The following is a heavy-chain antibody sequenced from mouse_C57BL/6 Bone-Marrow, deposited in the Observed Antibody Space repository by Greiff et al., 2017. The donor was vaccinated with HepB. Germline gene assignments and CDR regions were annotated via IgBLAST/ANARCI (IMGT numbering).Heavy chain of an antibody. CDR3: ARLHYGSSSYWYFDV. J-gene: IGHJ1*03. Sequence: EVMLVESGGDLVKPGGSLKLSCAASGFTFSSYGMSWVRQTPDKRLEWVATISSGGSYTYYPDSVKGRFTISRDNAKNTLYLQMSSLKSEDTAMYYCARLHYGSSSYWYFDVWGTGTTVTVSS. CDR1: GFTFSSYG. CDR2: ISSGGSYT. D-gene: IGHD1-1*01. V-gene: IGHV5-6*01.